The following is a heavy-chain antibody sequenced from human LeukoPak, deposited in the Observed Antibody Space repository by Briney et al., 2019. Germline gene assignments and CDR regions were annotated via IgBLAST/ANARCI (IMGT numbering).Heavy chain of an antibody. CDR3: AKTDSYGGNSQLFDF. Sequence: PGGSLRLSCAASGFTFNNYAMHWVRQAPGKGLEWVLGIDGSGDNTYYADSVKDRFTISRDNSKDTLPLQMNSLRVEDTAVYCAKTDSYGGNSQLFDFWGQGALVTVSS. CDR1: GFTFNNYA. V-gene: IGHV3-23*05. D-gene: IGHD4-23*01. J-gene: IGHJ4*02. CDR2: IDGSGDNT.